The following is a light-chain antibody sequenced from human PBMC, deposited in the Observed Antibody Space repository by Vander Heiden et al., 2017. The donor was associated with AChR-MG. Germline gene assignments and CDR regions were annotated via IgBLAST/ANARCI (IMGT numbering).Light chain of an antibody. J-gene: IGLJ3*02. CDR2: DVG. V-gene: IGLV2-14*03. CDR3: SSYTRSRTLV. CDR1: SSDVGGYNY. Sequence: QSALTQPASVSGSPGQSIAIPCIGTSSDVGGYNYVPWYQQHPGKAPKLMIFDVGYRPSGVSNRFSGSKSGNTASLTISGLQAEDEADYYCSSYTRSRTLVFGGGTKLTVL.